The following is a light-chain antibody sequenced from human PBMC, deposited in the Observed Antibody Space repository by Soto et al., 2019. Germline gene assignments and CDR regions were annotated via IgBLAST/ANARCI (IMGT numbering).Light chain of an antibody. J-gene: IGKJ1*01. V-gene: IGKV4-1*01. Sequence: DIVMTQSPDSLAVSLGERATIHRKSSQSVXYSSNNKNYLAWYQQKPGQPPKLLIYWASTRESGVPDRFSGSGSGTEFTLTISSLQPDDFATYYCQQYNSYHVTFGQGTKVDIK. CDR1: QSVXYSSNNKNY. CDR3: QQYNSYHVT. CDR2: WAS.